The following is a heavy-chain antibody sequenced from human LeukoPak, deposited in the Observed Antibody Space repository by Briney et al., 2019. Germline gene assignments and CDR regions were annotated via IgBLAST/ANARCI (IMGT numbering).Heavy chain of an antibody. D-gene: IGHD4-23*01. CDR2: NYLTRTI. Sequence: SDTLSLTCNVSGGSLSSHYWSGVRQSPEKGLEWMGQNYLTRTIHYNPTLRSRCAISVATSKNKLFWNVKSVTAADTAVYYCAREGRWGMKYYFDFWGQGTLVIVSS. CDR1: GGSLSSHY. V-gene: IGHV4-59*11. J-gene: IGHJ4*02. CDR3: AREGRWGMKYYFDF.